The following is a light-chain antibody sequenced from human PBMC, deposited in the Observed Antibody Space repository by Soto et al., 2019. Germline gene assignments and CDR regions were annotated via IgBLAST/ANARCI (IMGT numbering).Light chain of an antibody. CDR1: SSDVGGYNY. Sequence: QPVLTQPASVSGSPGQSITISCTGTSSDVGGYNYVSWYQQHPGKAPKLMIYDVSNRPSGVSNRFSGSKSGNTVSLTISGLQAEDEDDYYCSSYTSSSTLVFGGGTKLTVL. V-gene: IGLV2-14*01. CDR3: SSYTSSSTLV. CDR2: DVS. J-gene: IGLJ2*01.